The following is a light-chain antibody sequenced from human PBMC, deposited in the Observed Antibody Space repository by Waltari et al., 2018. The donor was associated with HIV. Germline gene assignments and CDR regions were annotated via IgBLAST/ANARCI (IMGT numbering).Light chain of an antibody. V-gene: IGKV1-39*01. CDR2: GAS. CDR3: QQSYSTPLT. J-gene: IGKJ4*01. Sequence: EIQLTQSPSSLSASRGDKVTISCRASQTIETYLNWYHQKPGKAPNLLIHGASSLQSGVPSRFSGSGSGTQFTLTISSLQPEDCGIYYCQQSYSTPLTFGGWTKL. CDR1: QTIETY.